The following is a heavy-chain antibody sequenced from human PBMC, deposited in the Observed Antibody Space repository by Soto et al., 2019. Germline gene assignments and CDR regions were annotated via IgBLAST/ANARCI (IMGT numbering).Heavy chain of an antibody. V-gene: IGHV3-30*18. CDR2: ISYDGSNK. D-gene: IGHD2-15*01. CDR3: AKAAATYYCSGGYCYNYYFYS. J-gene: IGHJ4*02. CDR1: GFTFSNYD. Sequence: QVQLVESGGGVIQPGRSLRLSCAASGFTFSNYDMHWVRQAPGKGLEWVAVISYDGSNKYYADSVRGRFTISRDNSKNTLYLQMNSLRADDTAVYYCAKAAATYYCSGGYCYNYYFYSWGQGTLVTVSS.